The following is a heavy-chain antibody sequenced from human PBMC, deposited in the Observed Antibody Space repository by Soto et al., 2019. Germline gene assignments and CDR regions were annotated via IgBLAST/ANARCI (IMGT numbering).Heavy chain of an antibody. Sequence: QVQLQESGPGLVKPSQTLSLTCTVSGGSISSGGYYWSWIRQHPGKGLEWIGYIYYSGSTYYSPSLKSRVTISVDTSKNQFSLELSSVTAADTAVYYCAGGRAVTTSWFDPWGQGTLVTFSS. J-gene: IGHJ5*02. D-gene: IGHD4-17*01. CDR1: GGSISSGGYY. CDR3: AGGRAVTTSWFDP. V-gene: IGHV4-31*03. CDR2: IYYSGST.